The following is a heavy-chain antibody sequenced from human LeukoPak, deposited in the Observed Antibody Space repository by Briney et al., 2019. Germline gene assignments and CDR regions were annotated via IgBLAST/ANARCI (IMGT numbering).Heavy chain of an antibody. CDR1: GFTFSDYY. CDR2: ISSSGSTI. D-gene: IGHD3-10*01. V-gene: IGHV3-11*04. CDR3: AKDLMRDRWFGES. J-gene: IGHJ5*02. Sequence: PGGSLRLSCAASGFTFSDYYMSWIRQAPGKGLERVSYISSSGSTIYYADSVKGRFTISRENAKNSLYLQMNSLRAEDTAVYYCAKDLMRDRWFGESWGQGTLVTVSS.